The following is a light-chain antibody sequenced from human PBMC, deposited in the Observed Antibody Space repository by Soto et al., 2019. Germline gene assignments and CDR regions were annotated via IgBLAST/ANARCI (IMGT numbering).Light chain of an antibody. J-gene: IGKJ1*01. V-gene: IGKV3-20*01. CDR1: RSLSSTS. CDR2: DVS. CDR3: QQYGSSPRT. Sequence: IVLTQSPGPLSLSPGERAALSCRASRSLSSTSLAWYQQRPGQAPRLLIYDVSSRATGIPDRFSGSGSGTDFTLTINRLEPDDFAVYYCQQYGSSPRTFGQGTKVEIK.